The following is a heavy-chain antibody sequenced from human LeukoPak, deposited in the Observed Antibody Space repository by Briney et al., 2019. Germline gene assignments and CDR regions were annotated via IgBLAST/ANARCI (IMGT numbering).Heavy chain of an antibody. CDR1: GGSISSFY. J-gene: IGHJ3*01. CDR2: IYFSGST. D-gene: IGHD6-19*01. V-gene: IGHV4-59*08. CDR3: ARGSGWAFDV. Sequence: SETLSLTCTVSGGSISSFYWSWIRQPPGKGLEWIGHIYFSGSTKYNPSLNSRVTISVDTSKKQFSLKLTSVTAADTAVYYCARGSGWAFDVWGQGTMVTVSS.